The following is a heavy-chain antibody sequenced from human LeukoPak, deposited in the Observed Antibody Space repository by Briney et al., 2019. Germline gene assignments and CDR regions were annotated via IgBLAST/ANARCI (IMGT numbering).Heavy chain of an antibody. CDR3: ARRSRRYYDSSGYWK. CDR1: GGSISRGGYY. V-gene: IGHV4-31*03. Sequence: SQTLSLTCTVSGGSISRGGYYWRWIRQHPGKGLEWIGYIYYSGSTYYNPSLKSRVTISVATSKNQFSLKLSSVTAASAAVYYCARRSRRYYDSSGYWKWGQGTLVTVSS. CDR2: IYYSGST. J-gene: IGHJ4*02. D-gene: IGHD3-22*01.